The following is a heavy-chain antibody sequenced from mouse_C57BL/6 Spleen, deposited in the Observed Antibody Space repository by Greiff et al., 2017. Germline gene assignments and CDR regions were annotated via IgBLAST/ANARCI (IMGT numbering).Heavy chain of an antibody. Sequence: QVQLKESGAELVKPGASVKISCKASGYAFSSYWMNWVKQRPGKGLEWIGQIYPGDGDPKSNGKFKGKATLTADKSSSTAYMHLRSLTSEDSAVYFCASGGYYDYAMDYWGQGTSVTVSS. CDR1: GYAFSSYW. D-gene: IGHD2-3*01. J-gene: IGHJ4*01. CDR3: ASGGYYDYAMDY. CDR2: IYPGDGDP. V-gene: IGHV1-80*01.